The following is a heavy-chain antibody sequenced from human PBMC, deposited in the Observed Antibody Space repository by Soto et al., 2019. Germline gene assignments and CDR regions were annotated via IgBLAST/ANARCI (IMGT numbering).Heavy chain of an antibody. J-gene: IGHJ4*02. D-gene: IGHD2-2*01. Sequence: SETLSLTCAVSGDSISSGGYSWSWIRRPPGKGLEWIGYIYHSGSASYNPSLKSRVTISVDGPKNHFSLQLSSVTAADTAVYYCAKGRVLPADNFDYWSQGALVTVSS. V-gene: IGHV4-30-2*01. CDR2: IYHSGSA. CDR1: GDSISSGGYS. CDR3: AKGRVLPADNFDY.